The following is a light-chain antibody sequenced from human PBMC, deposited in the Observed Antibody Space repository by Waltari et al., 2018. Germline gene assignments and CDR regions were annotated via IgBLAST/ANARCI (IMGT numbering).Light chain of an antibody. J-gene: IGLJ2*01. Sequence: QSVLTQPPSVSRAPGQSVTISCTGRSPNIGAGYDVHSYQQIPGSAPKVLIYRDDNRPSGVPGRFSGSKSGTSASLSVTGLHVEDEADYFCQSYDRDLNAVLFGGGTKLTVL. CDR3: QSYDRDLNAVL. V-gene: IGLV1-40*01. CDR1: SPNIGAGYD. CDR2: RDD.